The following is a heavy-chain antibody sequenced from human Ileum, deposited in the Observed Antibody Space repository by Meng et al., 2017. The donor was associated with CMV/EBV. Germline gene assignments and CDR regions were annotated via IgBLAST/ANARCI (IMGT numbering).Heavy chain of an antibody. D-gene: IGHD6-6*01. CDR3: VHRYSSSSGQVS. CDR2: IHGGGGK. Sequence: QIALQVSGPPLVKPTQPLTLSCTFSGFSLTTNVESVGWIRQPPGKALEWLALIHGGGGKQYSPSLQSRLTATRDTSKNQVVLTMTNMDPVDTATYYCVHRYSSSSGQVSWGQGTLVTVSS. J-gene: IGHJ5*02. CDR1: GFSLTTNVES. V-gene: IGHV2-5*02.